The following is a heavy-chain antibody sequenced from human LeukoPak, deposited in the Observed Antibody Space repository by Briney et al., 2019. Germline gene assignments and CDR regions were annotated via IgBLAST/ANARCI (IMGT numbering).Heavy chain of an antibody. Sequence: GGSLRLSCAASGFTFSSYSMNWVRQAPGKGLEWVSAISGSGGSTYYADSVKGRFTISRDNSKNTLYLQMNSLRAEDTAVYYCAKVCSSGYYYYYYYYMDVWGKGTTVTISS. D-gene: IGHD3-22*01. V-gene: IGHV3-23*01. CDR1: GFTFSSYS. CDR2: ISGSGGST. CDR3: AKVCSSGYYYYYYYYMDV. J-gene: IGHJ6*03.